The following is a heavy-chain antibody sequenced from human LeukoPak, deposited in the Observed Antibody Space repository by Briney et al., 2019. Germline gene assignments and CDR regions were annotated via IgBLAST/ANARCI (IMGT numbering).Heavy chain of an antibody. J-gene: IGHJ3*01. V-gene: IGHV3-30*02. CDR2: IRHDGSNK. CDR1: GFTFSSYG. D-gene: IGHD3-10*02. CDR3: AKFFTGEYVRAFDV. Sequence: GGSLRLSCAASGFTFSSYGMHWVRQAPGKGLEWVAFIRHDGSNKYYADSVKGRFTISRDNSKNTLYLQMNSLRAEDTAVYYCAKFFTGEYVRAFDVWGQGTMVTVSS.